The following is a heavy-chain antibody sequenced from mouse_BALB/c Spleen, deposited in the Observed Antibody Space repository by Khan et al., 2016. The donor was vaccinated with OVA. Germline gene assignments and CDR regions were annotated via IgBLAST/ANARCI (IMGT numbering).Heavy chain of an antibody. CDR2: IWSDGTT. D-gene: IGHD2-1*01. CDR1: GFSLTGYG. J-gene: IGHJ4*01. CDR3: ARACDGNYREAIDY. Sequence: QVQLKQSGPGLVAPSQSLSITCTVSGFSLTGYGVNWVRQPPGKGLEWLGMIWSDGTTDYNSALNYRLSISKDNSKSQVLLQKTSLQTDDNARYYGARACDGNYREAIDYWGQGTSVTVSS. V-gene: IGHV2-6-7*01.